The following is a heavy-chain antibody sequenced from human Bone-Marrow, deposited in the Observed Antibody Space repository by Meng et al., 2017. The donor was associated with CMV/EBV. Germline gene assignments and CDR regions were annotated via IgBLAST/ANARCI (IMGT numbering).Heavy chain of an antibody. CDR2: IYYSGST. D-gene: IGHD4-11*01. CDR1: GGSISSSNYY. J-gene: IGHJ5*02. Sequence: GSLRLSCTVSGGSISSSNYYWGWIRQPPGKGLECIGIIYYSGSTYYKSSLKSRVTISVDTSKNQFSLKLSSVTAADTAVYYCARDSAGSNYLGWFDPWGQGTLVTVSS. V-gene: IGHV4-39*07. CDR3: ARDSAGSNYLGWFDP.